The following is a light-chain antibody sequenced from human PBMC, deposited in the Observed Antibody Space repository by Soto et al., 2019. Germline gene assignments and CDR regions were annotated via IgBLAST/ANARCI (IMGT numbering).Light chain of an antibody. CDR1: QSLLHSNGNTY. CDR3: MQGTHRPIT. V-gene: IGKV2-30*02. Sequence: IVMTQTPLSSPVTLGQPSSISCRSSQSLLHSNGNTYLNWFQQRAGQSPRRLIYKVSDRDSGVPDRFSGSGSGTDFTLKISRVEAEDVGVYYCMQGTHRPITFGQGTRVEIK. CDR2: KVS. J-gene: IGKJ5*01.